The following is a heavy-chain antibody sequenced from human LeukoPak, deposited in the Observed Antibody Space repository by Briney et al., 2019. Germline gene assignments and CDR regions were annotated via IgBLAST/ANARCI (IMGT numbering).Heavy chain of an antibody. J-gene: IGHJ3*01. CDR1: GFTFSIYA. Sequence: GGSLRLSCAGSGFTFSIYAMHWVRQAPGKGLEWVSTITATTRSTSCADSVKGRFTISRDNSKRTLYLQMNSLRVEDTAMYYCAKDPNGDYVGAFDFWGQGTLVSVSS. D-gene: IGHD4-23*01. V-gene: IGHV3-23*01. CDR3: AKDPNGDYVGAFDF. CDR2: ITATTRST.